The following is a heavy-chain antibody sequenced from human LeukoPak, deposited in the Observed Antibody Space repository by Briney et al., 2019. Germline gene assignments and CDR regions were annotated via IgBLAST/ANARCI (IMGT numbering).Heavy chain of an antibody. Sequence: GGSLRLSCAASGFTFSTYAMNWVRQAPGKGLEWVSLISDSGDNTYYADSVKGRFTISRDNAKNTLYLQMNSLRAEDTAVYYCARDLGGSGSYWGQGTLVTVSS. D-gene: IGHD3-10*01. J-gene: IGHJ4*02. CDR2: ISDSGDNT. CDR1: GFTFSTYA. CDR3: ARDLGGSGSY. V-gene: IGHV3-23*01.